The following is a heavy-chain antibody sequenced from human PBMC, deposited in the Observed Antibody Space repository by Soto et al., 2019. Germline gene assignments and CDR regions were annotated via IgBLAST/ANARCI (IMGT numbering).Heavy chain of an antibody. J-gene: IGHJ4*02. Sequence: SETLSLACSFPGGSVSSGSYSWNWIRQPPGKAREWIGYVYYSGSTNYNLSLKSRVTISVDMSKNQFSLMLSSVTAADTAVYYCARLTYYDFWSDHDYWGQGTPVTVSS. CDR1: GGSVSSGSYS. D-gene: IGHD3-3*01. V-gene: IGHV4-61*01. CDR3: ARLTYYDFWSDHDY. CDR2: VYYSGST.